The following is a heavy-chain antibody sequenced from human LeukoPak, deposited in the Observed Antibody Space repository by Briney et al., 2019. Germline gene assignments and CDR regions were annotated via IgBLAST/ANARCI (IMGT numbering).Heavy chain of an antibody. CDR2: ISYDGSNK. CDR3: ARVTQRYESNDAFDI. D-gene: IGHD4-23*01. CDR1: GFTFSSYA. J-gene: IGHJ3*02. V-gene: IGHV3-30-3*01. Sequence: GGSLRLSCAASGFTFSSYAMHWVRQAPGKGLEWVAVISYDGSNKYYADSVKGRFTISRDNSKNTLYLQMNSLRAEDTAVYYCARVTQRYESNDAFDIWGQGTMVTVSS.